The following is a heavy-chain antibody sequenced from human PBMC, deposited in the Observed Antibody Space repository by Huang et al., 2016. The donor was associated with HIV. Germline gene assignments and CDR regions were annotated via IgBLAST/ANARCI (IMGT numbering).Heavy chain of an antibody. CDR2: IKQDESEK. Sequence: VDSGGRLVQPGGSIRLSCVGSTFRFGAYWMSWVRQSPGKGLEWVANIKQDESEKYYVDSVKVRFNISRDNAKKVLFLEMNNVRVEDTATYYCATKTAAMDIWGQGTTVTVS. V-gene: IGHV3-7*01. CDR1: TFRFGAYW. CDR3: ATKTAAMDI. J-gene: IGHJ6*02. D-gene: IGHD1-7*01.